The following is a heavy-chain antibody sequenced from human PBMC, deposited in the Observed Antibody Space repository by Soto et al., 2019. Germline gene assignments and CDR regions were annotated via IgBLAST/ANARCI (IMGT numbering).Heavy chain of an antibody. CDR2: IIPIFGTA. Sequence: GASVKVSCKASGGTFSSYAISWVRQAPGQGLEWMGGIIPIFGTANYAQKFQGRVTITADKSTSTAYMELSSLRSEDTAVYYCAGAPYYYDSSGLWWGQGTLVTVSS. CDR3: AGAPYYYDSSGLW. J-gene: IGHJ1*01. CDR1: GGTFSSYA. V-gene: IGHV1-69*06. D-gene: IGHD3-22*01.